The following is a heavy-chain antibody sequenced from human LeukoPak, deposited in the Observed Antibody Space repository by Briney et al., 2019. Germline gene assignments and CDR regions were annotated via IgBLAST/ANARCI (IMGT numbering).Heavy chain of an antibody. Sequence: SETLSLTCTVSGGSISSYYWSWIRQPPGKGLEWIGYIYTSGGTNYNPSLKSRVTISVDTSKNQFSLKLSSVTAADTAVYYCARGGAYFDYWGQGTLVTVSS. D-gene: IGHD1-26*01. CDR2: IYTSGGT. V-gene: IGHV4-4*09. CDR3: ARGGAYFDY. J-gene: IGHJ4*02. CDR1: GGSISSYY.